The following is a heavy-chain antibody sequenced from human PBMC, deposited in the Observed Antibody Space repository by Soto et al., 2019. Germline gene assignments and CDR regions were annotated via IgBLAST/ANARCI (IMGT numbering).Heavy chain of an antibody. Sequence: ASVNVSCKTSVYTFNTYGINWVRQAPGQRLEWMGWINPDNGNTKSSQKFQDRVIITRDTSASTAYMELRSLRSDDTAVYYCARSPPRYSSGRSLDDWGQGTLVTVSS. V-gene: IGHV1-3*01. CDR2: INPDNGNT. CDR1: VYTFNTYG. D-gene: IGHD6-19*01. J-gene: IGHJ4*02. CDR3: ARSPPRYSSGRSLDD.